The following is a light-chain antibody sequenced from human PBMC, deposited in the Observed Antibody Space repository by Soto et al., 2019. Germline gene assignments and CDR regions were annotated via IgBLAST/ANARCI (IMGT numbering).Light chain of an antibody. CDR3: QHYNYWPYT. Sequence: EIVMTQSPATLSLSPGERPTLSCRASQTIDNTLAWYQRKPGQAPRLLIYDASTRATGVPARFSGSWSGTDCTLTLSRLQSEDFAVYYCQHYNYWPYTFGQGTKVDIK. V-gene: IGKV3-15*01. CDR2: DAS. CDR1: QTIDNT. J-gene: IGKJ2*01.